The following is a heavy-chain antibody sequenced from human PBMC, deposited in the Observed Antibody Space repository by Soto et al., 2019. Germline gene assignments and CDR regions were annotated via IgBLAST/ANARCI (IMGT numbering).Heavy chain of an antibody. CDR1: GINFNSHG. Sequence: LRISCAGSGINFNSHGMHWVRQAPGKGLEWVALISYDGSNKYYADSVKGRFTSSRDNSENTLYLQMNSLRPDDTDVYYCARDRTDYFYYGMAGSGQGSTVIV. V-gene: IGHV3-30*03. CDR3: ARDRTDYFYYGMAG. J-gene: IGHJ6*02. CDR2: ISYDGSNK. D-gene: IGHD2-21*02.